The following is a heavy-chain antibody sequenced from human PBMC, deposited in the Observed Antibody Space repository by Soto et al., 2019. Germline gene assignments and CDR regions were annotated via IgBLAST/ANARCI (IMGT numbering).Heavy chain of an antibody. V-gene: IGHV3-23*01. CDR2: ISGSGGRT. J-gene: IGHJ4*02. D-gene: IGHD3-22*01. CDR1: AFTFSSYA. CDR3: AKDERYDSSDCDY. Sequence: EVQLLESGGGLVQPGGSLRLSCAASAFTFSSYAMSWVRQAPGKGLEWVSSISGSGGRTYSADSAKGRFTISRDNSKNTLYLQLNSLRAEDSAVYYCAKDERYDSSDCDYWGQGTLVTVSS.